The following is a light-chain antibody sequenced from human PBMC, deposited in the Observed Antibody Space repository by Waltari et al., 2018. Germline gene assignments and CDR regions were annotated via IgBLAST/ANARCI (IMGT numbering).Light chain of an antibody. V-gene: IGKV3-15*01. CDR3: QQYSDWIA. Sequence: EIVITQSPASLSVSPGERATLSCTASQTVTNDLAWYQQKPGQAPKLLIFGASTRATGVPARFSGSGSGTEFTLTISSVQSEDFAVYYCQQYSDWIAFGGGTKVDLK. CDR1: QTVTND. CDR2: GAS. J-gene: IGKJ4*01.